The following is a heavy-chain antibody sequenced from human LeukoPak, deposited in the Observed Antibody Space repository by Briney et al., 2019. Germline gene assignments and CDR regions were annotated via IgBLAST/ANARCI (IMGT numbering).Heavy chain of an antibody. D-gene: IGHD4-17*01. Sequence: SETLSLTCTVSGGSISSYFWSWIRQPPGKGLEWIGYIYYSGSTNYNPSLKSRVTISVDTSKNQFSLKLTSVTAADTAVYYCARNPYGHPLNYWGEGTLVTVST. CDR1: GGSISSYF. CDR3: ARNPYGHPLNY. J-gene: IGHJ4*02. V-gene: IGHV4-59*01. CDR2: IYYSGST.